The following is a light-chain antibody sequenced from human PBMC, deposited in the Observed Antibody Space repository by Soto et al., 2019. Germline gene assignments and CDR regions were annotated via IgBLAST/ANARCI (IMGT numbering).Light chain of an antibody. J-gene: IGLJ1*01. CDR1: SSDVGGYNY. V-gene: IGLV2-14*01. CDR2: EVN. CDR3: AAWDDILNGYV. Sequence: QSALTQPASVSGSPGQSITISCTGTSSDVGGYNYVSWYQQHPGKAPKLMIYEVNNRPSGVSNRFSGSKSGNTASLVIRGLQSEDEADYYCAAWDDILNGYVFGGGTKLTVL.